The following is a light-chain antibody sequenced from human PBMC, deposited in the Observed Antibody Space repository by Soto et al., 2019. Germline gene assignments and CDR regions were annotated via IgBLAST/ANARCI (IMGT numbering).Light chain of an antibody. Sequence: IQLTQSPSSLSACVGDRVTITCRASQSMSDYLAWYQQKPGKAPKLLIYAASTLHSGVPSRFSGRGYGTEFTLTISSLRPEDFATYYCQQYDSYSYTFGQGTKLEIK. V-gene: IGKV1-9*01. J-gene: IGKJ2*01. CDR3: QQYDSYSYT. CDR1: QSMSDY. CDR2: AAS.